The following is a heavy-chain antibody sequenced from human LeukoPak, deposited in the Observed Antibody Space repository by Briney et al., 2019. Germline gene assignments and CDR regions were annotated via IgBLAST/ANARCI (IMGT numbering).Heavy chain of an antibody. D-gene: IGHD3-10*01. CDR1: GYTFTTDY. Sequence: ASVKVSCKASGYTFTTDYIHWVRQAPGQGLEWMGIINPSGGSTTYAQKFQGRVIMTGDTSTSTVYMELRSLRSEDTAVYYCARARGSGSYYGHDYYYYYYMDVWGKGTTVTVSS. V-gene: IGHV1-46*01. CDR2: INPSGGST. CDR3: ARARGSGSYYGHDYYYYYYMDV. J-gene: IGHJ6*03.